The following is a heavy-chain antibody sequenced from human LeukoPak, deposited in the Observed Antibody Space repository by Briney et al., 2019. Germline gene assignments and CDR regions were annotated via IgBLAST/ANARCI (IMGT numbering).Heavy chain of an antibody. CDR1: AGSISSPNHD. CDR3: ARSLGANTWVGNWFDP. V-gene: IGHV4-39*01. CDR2: IYYSGTT. D-gene: IGHD3-10*01. J-gene: IGHJ5*02. Sequence: PSETRSLTCSVSAGSISSPNHDWAWTRHPPGQALEWTGIIYYSGTTYYNLSLKSRVTLSVDTSQNQFSLKLSSVTAADTAIYFCARSLGANTWVGNWFDPWGQGTLVTVSP.